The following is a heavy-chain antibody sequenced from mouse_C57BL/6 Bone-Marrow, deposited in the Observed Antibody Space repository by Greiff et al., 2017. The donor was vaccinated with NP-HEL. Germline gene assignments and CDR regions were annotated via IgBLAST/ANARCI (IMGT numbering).Heavy chain of an antibody. CDR1: GYTFTDYN. CDR3: AEGGHLPILAMDY. D-gene: IGHD2-1*01. V-gene: IGHV1-22*01. Sequence: EVQLQQSGPELVKPGASVKMSCKASGYTFTDYNMHWVKQSHGKSLEWIGYINPNNGGTSYNQKFKGKATLTVNKSSSTAYMELRSLTSEDSAVYYCAEGGHLPILAMDYWGQGTSVTVSS. J-gene: IGHJ4*01. CDR2: INPNNGGT.